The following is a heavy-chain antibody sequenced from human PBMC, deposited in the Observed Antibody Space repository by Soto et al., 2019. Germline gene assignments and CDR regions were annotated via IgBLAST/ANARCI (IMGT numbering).Heavy chain of an antibody. CDR1: GYTFTGYY. Sequence: QVQLVQSGADVKTPGASARVSCKASGYTFTGYYVHWVREAPGQGLEWMGWINPETGGTSYAQKFQGRVTLSRDTSINTAYLELSRLRFDDAAVYFCAIERYQVISDGMDVWGQGTTVTVSS. D-gene: IGHD2-2*01. CDR2: INPETGGT. J-gene: IGHJ6*02. V-gene: IGHV1-2*02. CDR3: AIERYQVISDGMDV.